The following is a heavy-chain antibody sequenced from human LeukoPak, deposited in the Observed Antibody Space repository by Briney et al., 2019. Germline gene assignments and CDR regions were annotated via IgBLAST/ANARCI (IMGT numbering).Heavy chain of an antibody. CDR1: GYTFTNYG. CDR3: ARVAVAQYYLDY. V-gene: IGHV1-18*01. D-gene: IGHD4-23*01. Sequence: VASVKVSCKASGYTFTNYGINWVRQAPGQGLEWMGYISAYNGNTNYAQNFQGRVTMTTDTSTNTAYVELTSLRSDDTAVYYCARVAVAQYYLDYWGQGTLVTVSS. J-gene: IGHJ4*02. CDR2: ISAYNGNT.